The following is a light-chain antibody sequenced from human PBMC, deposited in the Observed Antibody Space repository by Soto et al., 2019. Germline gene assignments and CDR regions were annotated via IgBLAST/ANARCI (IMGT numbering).Light chain of an antibody. J-gene: IGLJ2*01. Sequence: QSALTQPASVSGSPGQSITISCTGTSSDVGGYNYVSWYQQHPGKAPKLMIYEVSNRPSGVSNRFSGSKSGNTASLTISGLQAEDEADYYCSSYTSSSTVFGGGTKVTVL. CDR2: EVS. CDR1: SSDVGGYNY. CDR3: SSYTSSSTV. V-gene: IGLV2-14*01.